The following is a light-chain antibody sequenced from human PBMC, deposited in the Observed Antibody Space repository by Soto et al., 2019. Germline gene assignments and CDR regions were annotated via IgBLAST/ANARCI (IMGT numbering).Light chain of an antibody. CDR1: ETVATN. J-gene: IGKJ1*01. V-gene: IGKV3-15*01. Sequence: VMTQSPATLSVSPGERATLSCSASETVATNLAWYQQKPGQAPRLLISGASTRAAGISDRFRGSGSGTEFTLTISSLQSEDFAVYYCQQYNNWPPWTFGQGTKVDIK. CDR2: GAS. CDR3: QQYNNWPPWT.